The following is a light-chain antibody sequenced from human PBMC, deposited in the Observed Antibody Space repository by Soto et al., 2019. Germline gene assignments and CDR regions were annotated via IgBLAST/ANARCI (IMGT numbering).Light chain of an antibody. CDR1: SRDVGSYNL. CDR2: EGS. J-gene: IGLJ1*01. CDR3: CSYSGSSIYV. Sequence: QSVLTQPASVSGSPGQSITISCTGTSRDVGSYNLVSWYQQHPGKAPKLMIYEGSKRPSGVSDRFSGSKSGNTASLTISGLQAEDEADYYCCSYSGSSIYVFGTGTKLTVL. V-gene: IGLV2-23*01.